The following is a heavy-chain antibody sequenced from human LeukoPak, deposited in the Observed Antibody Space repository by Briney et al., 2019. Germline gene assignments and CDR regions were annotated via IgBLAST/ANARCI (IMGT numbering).Heavy chain of an antibody. CDR2: IIPIFGTA. J-gene: IGHJ6*02. CDR1: GGTFSSYA. CDR3: ARDNYDSRGAYHYYGMDV. D-gene: IGHD3-22*01. V-gene: IGHV1-69*13. Sequence: SVKVSCKASGGTFSSYAISWVRQAPGQGLEWMGGIIPIFGTANYAQKFQGRVTITADESTSTAYMELSSLRSEDTAVYYCARDNYDSRGAYHYYGMDVWGQGTTVTVSS.